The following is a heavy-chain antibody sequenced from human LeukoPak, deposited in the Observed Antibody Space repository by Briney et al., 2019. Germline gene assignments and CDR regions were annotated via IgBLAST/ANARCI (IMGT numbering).Heavy chain of an antibody. Sequence: GGSLRLSCAASGFTFSSYEMNWVRQAPGKGLEWVSYISSSGSTIYYADSVKGRFTISRDNAKNSLYLQMNSLRAEDTALYYCARSSYYDILTGGFDYWGQGTLVTVSS. CDR1: GFTFSSYE. D-gene: IGHD3-9*01. CDR3: ARSSYYDILTGGFDY. V-gene: IGHV3-48*03. J-gene: IGHJ4*02. CDR2: ISSSGSTI.